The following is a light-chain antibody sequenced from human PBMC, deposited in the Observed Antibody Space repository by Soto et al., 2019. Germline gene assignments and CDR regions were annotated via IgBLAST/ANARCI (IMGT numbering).Light chain of an antibody. J-gene: IGKJ3*01. Sequence: EIVLTQSPGTLSLSPGERATLSCRASQSVSSSYLAWYQQKPGQAPRLLIYGASSRATGIPDRFSGSGSGTAFTLTISRLEPEDFAVYYCLQYGSSPLTFGPGTKVDIK. CDR3: LQYGSSPLT. CDR1: QSVSSSY. V-gene: IGKV3-20*01. CDR2: GAS.